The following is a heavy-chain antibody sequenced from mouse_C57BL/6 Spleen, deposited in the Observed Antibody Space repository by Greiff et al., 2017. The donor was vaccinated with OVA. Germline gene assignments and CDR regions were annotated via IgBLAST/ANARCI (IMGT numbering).Heavy chain of an antibody. D-gene: IGHD1-3*01. J-gene: IGHJ1*03. CDR3: AGGGRGSYWYFDV. Sequence: EVKVVESGGGLVKPGGSLKLSCAASGFTFSDYGMHWVRQAPEKGLEWVAYISSGSSTIYYADTVKGRFTISRDNAKNTLFLQMTSLRSEDTAMYYCAGGGRGSYWYFDVWGTGTTVTVSS. CDR1: GFTFSDYG. V-gene: IGHV5-17*01. CDR2: ISSGSSTI.